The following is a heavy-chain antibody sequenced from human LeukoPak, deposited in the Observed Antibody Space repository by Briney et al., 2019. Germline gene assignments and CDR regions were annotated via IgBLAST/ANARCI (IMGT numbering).Heavy chain of an antibody. CDR3: ARHGTDFYGSALNWFDP. D-gene: IGHD3-10*01. Sequence: SETLSLTCTVSGGSISSYYWSWIRQPPGKGLEWIGYIYYSGSTNYNPSLKSRVTISVDTSKNQFSLKLSSVTAADTAVYYCARHGTDFYGSALNWFDPWGQGTLVTVSS. CDR1: GGSISSYY. J-gene: IGHJ5*02. CDR2: IYYSGST. V-gene: IGHV4-59*08.